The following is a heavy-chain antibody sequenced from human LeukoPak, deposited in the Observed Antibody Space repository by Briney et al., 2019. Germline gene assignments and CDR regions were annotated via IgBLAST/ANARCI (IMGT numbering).Heavy chain of an antibody. Sequence: AGGSLRLSCAASGFTFSSYGMHWVRQAPGKGLEWVAVISYDGRNKYYADSVKGRFTISRDNSKNTLYLQMNSLRAEDTAVYYCAKDRYSYAYEYFDCWGRGTLVTVSS. V-gene: IGHV3-30*18. J-gene: IGHJ4*02. CDR2: ISYDGRNK. D-gene: IGHD5-18*01. CDR1: GFTFSSYG. CDR3: AKDRYSYAYEYFDC.